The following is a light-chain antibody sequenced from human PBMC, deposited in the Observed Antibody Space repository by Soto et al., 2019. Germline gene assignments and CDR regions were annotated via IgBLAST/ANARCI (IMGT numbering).Light chain of an antibody. V-gene: IGKV3-11*01. CDR1: QSISNY. CDR2: DAS. Sequence: EIVLAQSPATLSLARGERATLSCRASQSISNYLAWYQQKPGQAPRLLIYDASNRATGIPARFSGSGSGTDFTLTISRLDPEDFAVYYCQQRSNWPIAFGQGTRLEIK. CDR3: QQRSNWPIA. J-gene: IGKJ5*01.